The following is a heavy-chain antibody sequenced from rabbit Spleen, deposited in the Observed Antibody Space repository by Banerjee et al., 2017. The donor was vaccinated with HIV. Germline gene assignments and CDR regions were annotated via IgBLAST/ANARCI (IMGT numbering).Heavy chain of an antibody. CDR3: ARNAGYAGYGYTALDI. J-gene: IGHJ3*01. D-gene: IGHD7-1*01. CDR1: GFSFSNSYY. V-gene: IGHV1S45*01. Sequence: QEQLEESGGDLVKPEGSLTLTCTASGFSFSNSYYMCWVRQAPGKGLECIACIYADSSGSTYYASWAKGRFTISKTSSTTVTLQMTSLTDADTATYFCARNAGYAGYGYTALDIWGQGTLVTVS. CDR2: IYADSSGST.